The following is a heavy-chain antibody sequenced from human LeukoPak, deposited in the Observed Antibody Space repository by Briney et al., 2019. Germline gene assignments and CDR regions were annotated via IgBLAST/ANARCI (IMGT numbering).Heavy chain of an antibody. CDR2: IYYSGST. D-gene: IGHD6-19*01. J-gene: IGHJ6*03. V-gene: IGHV4-39*01. CDR1: GGSISSSSYY. CDR3: ARGPEEQSALRKYYMDV. Sequence: SETLSLTCTVSGGSISSSSYYWGWIRQPSGKGLEWIGSIYYSGSTYYNPSLKSRVTISVDTSKNQFSLKLSSVTAADTAVYYCARGPEEQSALRKYYMDVWGKGTTVTVSS.